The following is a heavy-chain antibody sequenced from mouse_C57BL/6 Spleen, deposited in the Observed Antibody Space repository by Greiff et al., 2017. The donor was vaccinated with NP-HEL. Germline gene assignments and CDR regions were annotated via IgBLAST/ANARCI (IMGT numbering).Heavy chain of an antibody. CDR3: VGQRGSSSSYFDD. CDR1: GFSFNTYA. Sequence: EAGGGLVQPKGSLKLSCAASGFSFNTYAMNWVRQAPGKGLEWVARIRSKSNNYATYYADSVKDRFTISRDDSESMLYLQMNNLKTEDTAMYYCVGQRGSSSSYFDDWGQGTTLTVSS. D-gene: IGHD1-1*01. V-gene: IGHV10-1*01. J-gene: IGHJ2*01. CDR2: IRSKSNNYAT.